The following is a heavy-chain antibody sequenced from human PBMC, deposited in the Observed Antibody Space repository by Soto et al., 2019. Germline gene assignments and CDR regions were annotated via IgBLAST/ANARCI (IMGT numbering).Heavy chain of an antibody. V-gene: IGHV1-3*01. D-gene: IGHD3-22*01. Sequence: ASVKVPCKASGYTFTSYAMHWVRQAPGQRLEWMGWINAGNGNTKYSQKFQGRVTITRDTSASTAYMELSSLRSEDTAVYYCARAAYYYDSSGYYSNWFDPWGQGTLVTVSS. CDR2: INAGNGNT. CDR3: ARAAYYYDSSGYYSNWFDP. CDR1: GYTFTSYA. J-gene: IGHJ5*02.